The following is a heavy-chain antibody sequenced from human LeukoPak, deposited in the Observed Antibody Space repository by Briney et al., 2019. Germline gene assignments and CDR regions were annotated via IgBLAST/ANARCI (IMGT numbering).Heavy chain of an antibody. CDR3: ARGEED. Sequence: GGSLRLSCAAPGFTVGSNYMSWVRQAPGKGLEWVSLIYTGGTTYYADTVRGRFTISRDNSKNTLSLHMNSLRAEDTAVYYCARGEEDWGQGTLVTVSS. V-gene: IGHV3-66*01. CDR1: GFTVGSNY. CDR2: IYTGGTT. J-gene: IGHJ4*02.